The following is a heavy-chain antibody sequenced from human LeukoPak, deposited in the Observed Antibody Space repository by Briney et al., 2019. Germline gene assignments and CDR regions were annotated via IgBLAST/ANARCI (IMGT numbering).Heavy chain of an antibody. CDR3: ARGRLALYFGDDF. CDR1: GFTFISYE. D-gene: IGHD3-10*01. CDR2: ISSSGSTI. Sequence: GGSLRLSCAASGFTFISYEMNWVRQAPGKGLEWVSYISSSGSTIYYADSVKGRFTISRDNAKNSLYLQMNSLRAEDTAVYYCARGRLALYFGDDFWGQGPLVTVSS. V-gene: IGHV3-48*03. J-gene: IGHJ4*02.